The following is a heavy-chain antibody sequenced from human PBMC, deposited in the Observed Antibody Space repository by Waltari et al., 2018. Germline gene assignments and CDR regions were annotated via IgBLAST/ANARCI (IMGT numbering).Heavy chain of an antibody. CDR2: ICANSGGT. CDR3: ARGTLDP. CDR1: GYTFTDHH. J-gene: IGHJ5*02. V-gene: IGHV1-2*02. Sequence: QVQLVQSGAEVKKPGASVKVSCKASGYTFTDHHMQWVRQAPGQGFEWMRWICANSGGTNYGQKFHGRGTMTRDTGISTAYMELNRLTSDDTAVDFCARGTLDPWGQGTLVTVSS.